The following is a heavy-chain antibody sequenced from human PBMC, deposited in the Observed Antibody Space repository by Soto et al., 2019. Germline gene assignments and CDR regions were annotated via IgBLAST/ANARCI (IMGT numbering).Heavy chain of an antibody. D-gene: IGHD3-9*01. V-gene: IGHV4-59*08. CDR3: ARQPGYYDILTGYSTYYFDY. Sequence: SETLSLTCSVSGGSISSYYWNWIRQPPGKGLEWIGYIYYRGNTNYNPSLKSRVTISVDTSKNQFSLKLSSVTAADTAVYYCARQPGYYDILTGYSTYYFDYWGQGTPVTVSS. CDR1: GGSISSYY. J-gene: IGHJ4*02. CDR2: IYYRGNT.